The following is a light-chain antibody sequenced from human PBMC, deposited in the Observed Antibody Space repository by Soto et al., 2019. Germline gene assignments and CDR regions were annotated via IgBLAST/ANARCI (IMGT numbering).Light chain of an antibody. Sequence: DIVMTQSPLSLPVTPGEPASISCSSSPSLLQSNGYNYLDWYLQKPGQSPQLLIYFGSYRASGVPDRFSGSGSGTGFTLKIWRVEAVDVGVYYCMQSQQSPPTFGQGTKVEI. CDR2: FGS. J-gene: IGKJ1*01. CDR1: PSLLQSNGYNY. V-gene: IGKV2-28*01. CDR3: MQSQQSPPT.